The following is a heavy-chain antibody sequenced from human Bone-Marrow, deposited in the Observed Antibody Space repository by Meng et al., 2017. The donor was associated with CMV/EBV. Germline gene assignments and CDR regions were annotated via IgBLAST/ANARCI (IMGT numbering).Heavy chain of an antibody. CDR3: ARLDYGELTHYFDY. CDR2: ISNSGNTM. Sequence: GESLKISCAASGFTFSSYEMNWVRQAPGKGLEWVSYISNSGNTMYYADSVKGRFTISRDNAKNSLHLQMNSLRAEDTALYYCARLDYGELTHYFDYWGQGALVTVSS. D-gene: IGHD4-17*01. J-gene: IGHJ4*02. V-gene: IGHV3-48*03. CDR1: GFTFSSYE.